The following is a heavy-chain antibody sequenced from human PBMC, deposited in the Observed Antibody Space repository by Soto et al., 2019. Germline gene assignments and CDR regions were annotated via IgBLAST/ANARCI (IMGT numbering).Heavy chain of an antibody. V-gene: IGHV4-61*01. CDR2: IYYSGST. CDR3: ARSVITRSAYGDYDPHFDY. J-gene: IGHJ4*02. D-gene: IGHD4-17*01. Sequence: QVQLQESGPGLVKPSETLSLTCTVSGGSVSSGSYYWSWIRQPPGKGLEWIGYIYYSGSTNYNPSLKSRVTISVDTSKNQFSLKLSSVTAADTAVYYCARSVITRSAYGDYDPHFDYWGQGTLVTVSS. CDR1: GGSVSSGSYY.